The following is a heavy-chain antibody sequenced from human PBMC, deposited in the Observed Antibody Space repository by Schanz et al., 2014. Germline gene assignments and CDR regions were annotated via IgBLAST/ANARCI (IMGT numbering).Heavy chain of an antibody. CDR1: GFTFNSYG. CDR2: IWYDGSNK. D-gene: IGHD5-12*01. CDR3: AKDMARGGYNWVFDS. J-gene: IGHJ4*02. V-gene: IGHV3-33*06. Sequence: QVHLVESGGGVVQPGRSLRLSCAASGFTFNSYGMHWVRQAPGKGLEWVAFIWYDGSNKYYADSVKGRFTISRDNSKNTLYLQMNSLRAEDTAIYYCAKDMARGGYNWVFDSWGQGTLVTVSS.